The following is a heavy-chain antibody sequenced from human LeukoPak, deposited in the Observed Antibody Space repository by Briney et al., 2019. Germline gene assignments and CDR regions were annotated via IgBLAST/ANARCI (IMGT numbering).Heavy chain of an antibody. CDR1: GFTFSSYA. CDR3: AKDRFGELLYDY. CDR2: IGGSGGST. D-gene: IGHD3-10*01. Sequence: PGGSLRLSCAASGFTFSSYAMSWVRQAPGKGLEWVSAIGGSGGSTYYADSVKGRFTISRDNSKNTLYLQMNSLRAEDTAVYYCAKDRFGELLYDYWGQGTLVTVSS. J-gene: IGHJ4*02. V-gene: IGHV3-23*01.